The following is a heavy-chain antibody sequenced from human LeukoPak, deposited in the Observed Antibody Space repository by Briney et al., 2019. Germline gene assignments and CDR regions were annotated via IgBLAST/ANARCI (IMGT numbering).Heavy chain of an antibody. CDR3: ARDENYYDYAL. Sequence: GGSLRLSCAASGFTFSSYAMSWVRQAPGKGLVWVSRINSDGSSTSYADSVKGRFTISRDNAKNTLYLQMNSLRAEDTAVYYCARDENYYDYALWGQGTLVTVSS. D-gene: IGHD3-16*01. J-gene: IGHJ4*02. V-gene: IGHV3-74*01. CDR2: INSDGSST. CDR1: GFTFSSYA.